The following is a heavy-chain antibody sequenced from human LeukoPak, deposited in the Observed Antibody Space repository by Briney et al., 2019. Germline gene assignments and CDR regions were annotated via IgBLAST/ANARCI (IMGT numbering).Heavy chain of an antibody. V-gene: IGHV3-30-3*01. D-gene: IGHD3-22*01. J-gene: IGHJ3*02. CDR1: GCTFSSYA. CDR2: ISYDGSNK. CDR3: ARGRYDSSGTHAFDI. Sequence: PGRSLRLSCAASGCTFSSYAMHWVRQAPGKGLEWVAVISYDGSNKYYADSVKGRFTISRDNSKNTLYLQMNSLRAEDTAVYYCARGRYDSSGTHAFDIWGQGTMVTVSS.